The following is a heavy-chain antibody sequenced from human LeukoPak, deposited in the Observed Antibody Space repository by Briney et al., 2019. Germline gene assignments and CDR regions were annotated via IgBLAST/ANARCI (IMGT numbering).Heavy chain of an antibody. CDR2: LKESGIEK. CDR3: ARWRGAQSEFDY. CDR1: GFIFSSYS. V-gene: IGHV3-7*01. J-gene: IGHJ4*02. Sequence: GGSLRLSCAVSGFIFSSYSMGWVRQAPGKGREFVAHLKESGIEKEYVDSVEGRFTISRDNGKNSLYLQMNSLRAEDTALYFCARWRGAQSEFDYWGQGTHVIVSS. D-gene: IGHD3-3*01.